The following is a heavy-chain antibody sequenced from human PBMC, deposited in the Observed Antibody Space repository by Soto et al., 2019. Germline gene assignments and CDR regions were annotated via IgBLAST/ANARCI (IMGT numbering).Heavy chain of an antibody. Sequence: QVQLVESGGGVVQPGRSLRLSCAASGFTFSSYGMHWVRQAPGKGLEWVAVIWYDGSNKYYADSVKGRFTISRDNSKNALYLQMTGLRAEDTAVYSCAGASTSSVDFDAWGQGTMVTVSS. D-gene: IGHD6-6*01. J-gene: IGHJ4*02. V-gene: IGHV3-33*01. CDR1: GFTFSSYG. CDR2: IWYDGSNK. CDR3: AGASTSSVDFDA.